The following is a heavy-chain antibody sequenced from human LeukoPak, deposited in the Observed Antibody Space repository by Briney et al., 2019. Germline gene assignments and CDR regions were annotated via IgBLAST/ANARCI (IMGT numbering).Heavy chain of an antibody. CDR3: AKDPSVYYGDYIIR. Sequence: ASVKVSCKASGYTFTSYGISWVRQAPGQGLEWMGWISAYNGNTNYAQKLQGRVTMTTDTSTSTAYMELRSLRSDDTAVYYCAKDPSVYYGDYIIRWGQGTLVLVSS. V-gene: IGHV1-18*01. J-gene: IGHJ4*02. CDR2: ISAYNGNT. CDR1: GYTFTSYG. D-gene: IGHD4-17*01.